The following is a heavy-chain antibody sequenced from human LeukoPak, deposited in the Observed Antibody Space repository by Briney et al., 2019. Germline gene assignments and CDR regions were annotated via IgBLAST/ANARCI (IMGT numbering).Heavy chain of an antibody. Sequence: SETLSLTCAVYGGSFSGYYWSWIRQPPGKGLEWIGEINHSGSTNYNPSLKSRVTISVDTSKNQFSLKLSSVTAADTAVYYRARGRYSSGWYYWGQGTLVTVSS. CDR3: ARGRYSSGWYY. D-gene: IGHD6-19*01. V-gene: IGHV4-34*01. CDR1: GGSFSGYY. CDR2: INHSGST. J-gene: IGHJ4*02.